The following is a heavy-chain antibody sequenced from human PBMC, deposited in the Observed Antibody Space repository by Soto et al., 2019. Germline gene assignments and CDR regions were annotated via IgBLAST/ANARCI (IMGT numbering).Heavy chain of an antibody. D-gene: IGHD3-10*01. J-gene: IGHJ5*02. CDR1: GASITSGTYY. Sequence: SSETLSLTCTVSGASITSGTYYWGWIRQPPGKGLEWIGSLYFTGRTYYSPSLKSRVTISVDTSRTHFSLNLTSVTAADTAVYYCARRLARGVIGWFDPWGQGTLVTVSS. CDR2: LYFTGRT. CDR3: ARRLARGVIGWFDP. V-gene: IGHV4-39*02.